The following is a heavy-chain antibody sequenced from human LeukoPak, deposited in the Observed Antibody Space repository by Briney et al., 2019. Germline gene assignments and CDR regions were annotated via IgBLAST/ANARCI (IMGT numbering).Heavy chain of an antibody. D-gene: IGHD4-23*01. CDR3: AKDLRWDHPGLDP. J-gene: IGHJ5*02. Sequence: ASVKVSCKASGYSFTSYYIHWVRQAPGQGLESMGIINPGGGSTSYAQKFQDRVTMTRDTSTSTVYMELNSLRSEDTAVYYCAKDLRWDHPGLDPWGQGTLVIVSS. CDR2: INPGGGST. V-gene: IGHV1-46*01. CDR1: GYSFTSYY.